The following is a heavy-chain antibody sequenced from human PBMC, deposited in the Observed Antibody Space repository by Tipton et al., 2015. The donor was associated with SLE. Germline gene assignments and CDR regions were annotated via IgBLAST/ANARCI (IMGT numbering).Heavy chain of an antibody. CDR3: ARAPTYYDFWSGPLSFDY. V-gene: IGHV4-59*11. CDR2: ISYSGST. Sequence: TLSLTCTVSGGSISSHYWSWIRQPPGKGLEWIGYISYSGSTNYNPSLKSRVTISVDTSKNQFSLKLSSVTAADTAVYYCARAPTYYDFWSGPLSFDYWGQGTLVTVSS. J-gene: IGHJ4*02. CDR1: GGSISSHY. D-gene: IGHD3-3*01.